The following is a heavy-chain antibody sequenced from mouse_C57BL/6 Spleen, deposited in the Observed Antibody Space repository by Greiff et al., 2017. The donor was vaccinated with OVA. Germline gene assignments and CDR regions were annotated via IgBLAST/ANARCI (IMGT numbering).Heavy chain of an antibody. Sequence: EVQLKQSGPELVKPGDSVKISCKASGYSFTGYFMNWVMQSHGKSLEWIGRINPYNGDTFYNQKFKGKATLTVDKSSSTAHMELRSLTSEDSAVYYCARNRDDGYPWFAYWGQGTLVTVSA. V-gene: IGHV1-20*01. CDR1: GYSFTGYF. CDR3: ARNRDDGYPWFAY. D-gene: IGHD2-3*01. J-gene: IGHJ3*01. CDR2: INPYNGDT.